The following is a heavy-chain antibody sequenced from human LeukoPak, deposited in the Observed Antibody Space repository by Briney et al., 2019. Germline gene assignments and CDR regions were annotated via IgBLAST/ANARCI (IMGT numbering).Heavy chain of an antibody. Sequence: SETLSLTCTVSGGSISSYYWSWIRQPAGKGLEWNGRIYTSGSTNYNPSLKSRVTMSVDTSKNQFSLKLSSVTAADTAVYYCARGRPDCSSTSCQAYFDYWGQGTLVTVSS. CDR3: ARGRPDCSSTSCQAYFDY. D-gene: IGHD2-2*01. V-gene: IGHV4-4*07. CDR1: GGSISSYY. J-gene: IGHJ4*02. CDR2: IYTSGST.